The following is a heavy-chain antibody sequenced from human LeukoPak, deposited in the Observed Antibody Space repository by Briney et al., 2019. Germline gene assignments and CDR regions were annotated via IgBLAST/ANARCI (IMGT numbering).Heavy chain of an antibody. CDR3: AKRDFEDYFDS. V-gene: IGHV3-23*01. J-gene: IGHJ4*02. CDR2: ISGSGGSA. CDR1: GFTFGSYA. Sequence: PGGSLRLSCAASGFTFGSYAMSWVRQAPWKGLEWVSGISGSGGSAYYADSVKGRFTISRDNSKNTLYLQMNSLRAEDTALYYCAKRDFEDYFDSWGQGTLVTVSS. D-gene: IGHD2/OR15-2a*01.